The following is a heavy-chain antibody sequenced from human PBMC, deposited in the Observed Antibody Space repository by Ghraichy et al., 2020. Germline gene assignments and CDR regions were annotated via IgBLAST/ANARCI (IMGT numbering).Heavy chain of an antibody. J-gene: IGHJ4*02. V-gene: IGHV3-64D*06. Sequence: GGSLRLSCSASGFTFSSYAMHWVRQAPGKGLEYVSAISSNGGSTYYADSVKGRFTISRDNSKNTLYLQMSSLRAEDTAVYYCVKDRRPYYGSGSYSDYWGQGTLVTVSS. CDR2: ISSNGGST. CDR1: GFTFSSYA. D-gene: IGHD3-10*01. CDR3: VKDRRPYYGSGSYSDY.